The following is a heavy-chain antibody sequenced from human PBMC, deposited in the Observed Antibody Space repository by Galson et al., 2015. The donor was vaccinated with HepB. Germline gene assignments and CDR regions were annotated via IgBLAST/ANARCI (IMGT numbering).Heavy chain of an antibody. Sequence: SLRLSCAASGFTFSTYSMNWVRQAPGKGLEWVSYISTSSSDIYYADSVEGRFTISRDNAKNSLYLQMNSLRDEDTAVYYCVRDGAYYYGSGSYTDYWGQGTLVTVSS. CDR2: ISTSSSDI. CDR1: GFTFSTYS. J-gene: IGHJ4*02. CDR3: VRDGAYYYGSGSYTDY. V-gene: IGHV3-48*02. D-gene: IGHD3-10*01.